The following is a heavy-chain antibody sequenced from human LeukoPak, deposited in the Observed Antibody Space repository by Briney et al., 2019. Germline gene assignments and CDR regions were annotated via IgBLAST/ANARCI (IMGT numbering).Heavy chain of an antibody. CDR3: ARRSYGVPFDP. J-gene: IGHJ5*02. Sequence: PSETLSLTCAVSGGSISSSNWWSWVRQPPGKGLEWIGEIYHSGSTNYNPSLKSRVTISVDKSKNQFSLELTSVTAADTAVYYCARRSYGVPFDPWGQGILVTVSS. V-gene: IGHV4-4*02. CDR1: GGSISSSNW. CDR2: IYHSGST. D-gene: IGHD3-10*01.